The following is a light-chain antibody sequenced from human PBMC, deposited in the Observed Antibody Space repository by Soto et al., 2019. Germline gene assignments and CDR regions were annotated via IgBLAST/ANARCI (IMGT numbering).Light chain of an antibody. V-gene: IGKV3-11*01. CDR3: HQRRNWPPRT. CDR1: QSVSSY. Sequence: TAFCSSSQSVSSYLAWYQQKPGQAPRLLIYDASNRATGIPARFSCTGSRPHITHTISRLKPEDPAVYSCHQRRNWPPRTFGQGTKVDIK. CDR2: DAS. J-gene: IGKJ1*01.